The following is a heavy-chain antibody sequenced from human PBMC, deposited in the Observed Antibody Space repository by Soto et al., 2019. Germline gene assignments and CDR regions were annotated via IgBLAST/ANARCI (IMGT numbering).Heavy chain of an antibody. D-gene: IGHD3-3*01. CDR2: ISYDGSNK. V-gene: IGHV3-30-3*01. Sequence: GGSLRLSCAASGFTFSSYAMHWVRQAPGKGLEWVAVISYDGSNKYYADSVKGRFTISRDNSKNTLYLQMNSLRAEDTAVYYCARDPVTIFGVVSRAYYGMDVWGQGTMVTFSS. J-gene: IGHJ6*02. CDR3: ARDPVTIFGVVSRAYYGMDV. CDR1: GFTFSSYA.